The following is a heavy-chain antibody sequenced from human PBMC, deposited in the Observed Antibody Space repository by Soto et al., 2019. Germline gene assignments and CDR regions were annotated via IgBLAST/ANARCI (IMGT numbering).Heavy chain of an antibody. J-gene: IGHJ4*02. CDR1: GGSFSGYY. Sequence: SETLSLTCAVYGGSFSGYYWSWIRQPPGKGLEWIGEINHSGSTNYNPSLKSRVTISVDTSKNQFSLKLSSVTAADTAVYYCAGGGTDSAFDYWGQGTLATVSS. V-gene: IGHV4-34*01. CDR3: AGGGTDSAFDY. CDR2: INHSGST.